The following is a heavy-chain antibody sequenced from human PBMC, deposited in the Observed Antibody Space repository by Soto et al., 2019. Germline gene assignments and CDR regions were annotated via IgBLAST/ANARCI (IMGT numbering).Heavy chain of an antibody. CDR3: VRGRVMITFRVVLVMDY. J-gene: IGHJ4*02. CDR1: GYTFTSYD. D-gene: IGHD3-16*02. CDR2: INPNTGYT. Sequence: QVQLVQSGAAMKKPGASVKVSCKASGYTFTSYDINWVRQATGQGLEWMGWINPNTGYTDYAQKFQDRVTMTGNTSITTAYRELSSLRSEATAVYYCVRGRVMITFRVVLVMDYWGQGSPVTVSS. V-gene: IGHV1-8*01.